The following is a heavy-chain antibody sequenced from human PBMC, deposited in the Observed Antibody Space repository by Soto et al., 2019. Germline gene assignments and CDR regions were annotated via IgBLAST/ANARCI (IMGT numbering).Heavy chain of an antibody. D-gene: IGHD6-13*01. Sequence: SLRLSWAASGFTFDDYAMHWVRQAPGKGLEWVSGISWNSGSIGYADSVKGRFTISRDNAKNSLYLQMNSLRAEDTALYYCAKDIKGSSSSYYFDYWGQGTLVTVSS. J-gene: IGHJ4*02. CDR2: ISWNSGSI. V-gene: IGHV3-9*01. CDR3: AKDIKGSSSSYYFDY. CDR1: GFTFDDYA.